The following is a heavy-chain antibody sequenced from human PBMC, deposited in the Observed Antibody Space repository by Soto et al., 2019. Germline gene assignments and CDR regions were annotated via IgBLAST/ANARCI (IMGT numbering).Heavy chain of an antibody. Sequence: ASVKVSCKASGYTLTAYTIHWVRQAPGQSLEWMGWINAANGATKYSEKFQGRVTITRDTSARTAYVDLSSLSSKDTAVYFCARVSFETSGFAEYWGQGTLVTV. J-gene: IGHJ4*02. CDR3: ARVSFETSGFAEY. CDR1: GYTLTAYT. V-gene: IGHV1-3*01. D-gene: IGHD5-12*01. CDR2: INAANGAT.